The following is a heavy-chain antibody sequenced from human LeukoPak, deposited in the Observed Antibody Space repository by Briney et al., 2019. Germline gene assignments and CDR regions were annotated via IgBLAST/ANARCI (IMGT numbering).Heavy chain of an antibody. Sequence: GGSLRLSCAASGFTVSGHYLTWVRQAPGKGLEWVSYISGSSGTIYYGDSVKGRFTISRDNAKDSLYLQMNSLRSEDTAVYYCARDSLFGDFDYWGQGTLVTVSS. D-gene: IGHD3-10*02. CDR2: ISGSSGTI. J-gene: IGHJ4*02. CDR3: ARDSLFGDFDY. CDR1: GFTVSGHY. V-gene: IGHV3-48*04.